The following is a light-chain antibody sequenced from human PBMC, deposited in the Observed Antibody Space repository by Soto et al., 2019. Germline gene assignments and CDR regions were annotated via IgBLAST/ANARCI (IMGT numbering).Light chain of an antibody. Sequence: QSAPTQPPSASGSPGQSVTISCTGTSSDVGGYNYVSWYQQHPGKAPKLMIYEVSKRPSGVPDRFSGSKSGNTASLTVSGLQAEDEADYFCKSYAGSNTYVFGSGTKLTVL. CDR2: EVS. CDR1: SSDVGGYNY. J-gene: IGLJ1*01. CDR3: KSYAGSNTYV. V-gene: IGLV2-8*01.